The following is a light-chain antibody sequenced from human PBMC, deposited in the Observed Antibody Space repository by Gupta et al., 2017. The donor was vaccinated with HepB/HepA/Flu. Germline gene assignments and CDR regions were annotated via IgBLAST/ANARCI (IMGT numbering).Light chain of an antibody. Sequence: QSALTQPASVSGSPGQSITVSCTGSSSDVGRYNYVSWYQQHPGKAPKLMICDVSDRPSGVSNRFSGSKSGNTASLTISGLQTEDEADYYCSSYTSSGSLVFGGGTKVTVL. V-gene: IGLV2-14*03. J-gene: IGLJ2*01. CDR3: SSYTSSGSLV. CDR2: DVS. CDR1: SSDVGRYNY.